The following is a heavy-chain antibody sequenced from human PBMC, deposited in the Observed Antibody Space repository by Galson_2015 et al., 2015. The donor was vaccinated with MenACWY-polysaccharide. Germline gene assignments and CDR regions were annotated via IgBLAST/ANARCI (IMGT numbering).Heavy chain of an antibody. D-gene: IGHD2/OR15-2a*01. CDR3: AKGTKIRLYYYYYLDV. V-gene: IGHV3-23*01. J-gene: IGHJ6*03. Sequence: SLRLSCAASGFTFTNYAISRVRQPPGKGLEWVSGISGSGGSTYYADSVKGRFTISRENSKNTLYLQMDSLSAEDTAVYYCAKGTKIRLYYYYYLDVWGKGTTVTVSS. CDR2: ISGSGGST. CDR1: GFTFTNYA.